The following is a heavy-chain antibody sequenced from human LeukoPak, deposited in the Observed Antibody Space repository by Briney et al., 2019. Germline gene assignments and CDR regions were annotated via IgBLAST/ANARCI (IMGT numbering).Heavy chain of an antibody. J-gene: IGHJ6*02. CDR1: GGSIGNYY. D-gene: IGHD2-8*01. CDR2: IHYSGDT. V-gene: IGHV4-59*01. CDR3: ARVLGTLYGSYYYYSGLDV. Sequence: SETLSLTCAVSGGSIGNYYWSWIRQPPGKGLEWIGFIHYSGDTSYNPSLKSRVTISIDTSKNQFSLDLSSLTAADTVVYYCARVLGTLYGSYYYYSGLDVWGQGTTVTVSS.